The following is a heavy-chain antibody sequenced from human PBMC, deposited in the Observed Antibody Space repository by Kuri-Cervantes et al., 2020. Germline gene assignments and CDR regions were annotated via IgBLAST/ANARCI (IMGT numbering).Heavy chain of an antibody. V-gene: IGHV3-30*02. Sequence: GESLKISCAASGFTFSTYGMHWVRQAPGKGLEWVAFIRYDGNSKNYADSVKGRFTISRDNAKNSLYLQMNSLRAEDTAVYYCARDWSEQLWPTFDYWGQGTLVTVSS. CDR3: ARDWSEQLWPTFDY. CDR1: GFTFSTYG. J-gene: IGHJ4*02. CDR2: IRYDGNSK. D-gene: IGHD5-18*01.